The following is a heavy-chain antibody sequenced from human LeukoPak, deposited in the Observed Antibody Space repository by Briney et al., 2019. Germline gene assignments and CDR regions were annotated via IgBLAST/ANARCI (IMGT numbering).Heavy chain of an antibody. Sequence: PGGSLRLPCAASGLTLSSSYMSWVRQAPGKGLEWVSAISGSGCRTYYADSVKGRFTISRDNSKNTLYLQMNSLRAEDTAVYYCAKDLSIAAAGTGFDYWGQGTLVTVSS. D-gene: IGHD6-13*01. CDR2: ISGSGCRT. CDR1: GLTLSSSY. J-gene: IGHJ4*02. CDR3: AKDLSIAAAGTGFDY. V-gene: IGHV3-23*01.